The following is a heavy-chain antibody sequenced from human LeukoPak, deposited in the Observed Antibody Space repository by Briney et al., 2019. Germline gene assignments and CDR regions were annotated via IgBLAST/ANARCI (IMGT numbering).Heavy chain of an antibody. D-gene: IGHD6-13*01. V-gene: IGHV3-23*01. J-gene: IGHJ5*02. Sequence: GASLTLPWAASGFDLSTYAMTWLRQAPPKGLEWVSSTRIGGGGTYYPDSVKGRFTISRDNSENTLHLQMNNLRVGHTATSFCARCMVLSQGWCNWFYPWGQGTLVTVSS. CDR1: GFDLSTYA. CDR3: ARCMVLSQGWCNWFYP. CDR2: TRIGGGGT.